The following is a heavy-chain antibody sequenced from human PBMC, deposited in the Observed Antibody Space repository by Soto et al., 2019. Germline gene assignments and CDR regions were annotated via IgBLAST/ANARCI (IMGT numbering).Heavy chain of an antibody. V-gene: IGHV3-9*01. J-gene: IGHJ4*02. CDR2: ISWNSDSI. D-gene: IGHD3-3*01. Sequence: EGQLVESGGGFVQPGRSLRLSCAGSGFIFDDFALHWVRQAPGKGLEWVSGISWNSDSIGYADAVKGRFTISRDNAKNCLYLQMNSRRVEDTALYYCTIVGGLYDFWSGPLHFDLWGQGTLVTVSS. CDR1: GFIFDDFA. CDR3: TIVGGLYDFWSGPLHFDL.